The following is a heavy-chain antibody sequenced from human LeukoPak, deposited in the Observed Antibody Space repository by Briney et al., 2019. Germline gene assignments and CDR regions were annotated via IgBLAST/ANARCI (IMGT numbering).Heavy chain of an antibody. D-gene: IGHD4-23*01. CDR3: ARNYGGNSAD. Sequence: GSLRLFCAASGLTFRNYWMSLVRQAPGKGMEWVANIREDGSEKYYVDSVKGRFTISRDDAKNSLYLQMNSLRAEDTAVYYCARNYGGNSADWGQGTLVTVSS. J-gene: IGHJ4*02. CDR2: IREDGSEK. V-gene: IGHV3-7*04. CDR1: GLTFRNYW.